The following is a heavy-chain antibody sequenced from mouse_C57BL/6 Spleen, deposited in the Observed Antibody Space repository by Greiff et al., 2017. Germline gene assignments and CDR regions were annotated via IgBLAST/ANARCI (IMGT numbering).Heavy chain of an antibody. CDR2: ISSGGSYT. Sequence: DVKLVESGGDLVKPGGSLKLSCAASGFTFSSYGMSWVRQTPDKRLEWVATISSGGSYTYYPDSVKGRFTISRDNAKNTLYLQMSSLKSEDTSMYYCARRGFWFDYWGQGTTLTVSS. CDR3: ARRGFWFDY. J-gene: IGHJ2*01. CDR1: GFTFSSYG. V-gene: IGHV5-6*02.